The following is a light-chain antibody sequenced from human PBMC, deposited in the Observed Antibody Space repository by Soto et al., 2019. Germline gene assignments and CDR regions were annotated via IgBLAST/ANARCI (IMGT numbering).Light chain of an antibody. CDR3: QQANSFPRT. CDR1: HGISSW. CDR2: AAS. V-gene: IGKV1-12*01. Sequence: DIQMTQSPSSVSASVGDRVTITCRASHGISSWLAWYQQKPGKAPKLLIYAASNLQSGVPSRSSGSGSGTDFILTISCLQPEDFATYYCQQANSFPRTFGQGTKVEIK. J-gene: IGKJ1*01.